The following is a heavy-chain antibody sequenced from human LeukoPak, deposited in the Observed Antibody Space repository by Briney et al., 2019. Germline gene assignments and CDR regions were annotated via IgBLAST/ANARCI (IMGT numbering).Heavy chain of an antibody. CDR1: GGSFSGYY. D-gene: IGHD6-6*01. J-gene: IGHJ4*02. CDR2: INHSGST. Sequence: PSETLSLTCAVYGGSFSGYYWSWIRQPPGKGLEWIGEINHSGSTNYNPFLKSRVTISVDTSKNQFSLKLSSVTAADTAVYYCARVGNSSSSKAFDYWGQGTLVTVSS. V-gene: IGHV4-34*01. CDR3: ARVGNSSSSKAFDY.